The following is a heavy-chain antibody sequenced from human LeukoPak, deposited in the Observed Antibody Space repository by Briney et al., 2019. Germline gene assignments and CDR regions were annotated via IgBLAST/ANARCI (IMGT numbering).Heavy chain of an antibody. D-gene: IGHD5-24*01. J-gene: IGHJ4*02. Sequence: GGSLRLSCAASGFTVSGNYMSWVRQAPGKGLEWVSVIYSSDNTYYIDSVKGRFTISRDNSKNTLYLQMNSLRAEDRAVYYCARDRDGYNCVFDYWGQGTLVTVSS. CDR1: GFTVSGNY. CDR2: IYSSDNT. CDR3: ARDRDGYNCVFDY. V-gene: IGHV3-66*03.